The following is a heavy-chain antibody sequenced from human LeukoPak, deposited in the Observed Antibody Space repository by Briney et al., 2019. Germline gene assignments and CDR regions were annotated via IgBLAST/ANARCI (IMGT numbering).Heavy chain of an antibody. J-gene: IGHJ4*02. Sequence: GGSLRLSCAASGFTFSSYRMSWVRQAPGKGLEWVANIKQDGSEKYYVDSVKGRFTISRDNAKNSLYLQMNSLRAEDTAVYYCARASRDRSWYIDDCWGQGTLVTVSS. CDR3: ARASRDRSWYIDDC. CDR1: GFTFSSYR. D-gene: IGHD6-13*01. CDR2: IKQDGSEK. V-gene: IGHV3-7*01.